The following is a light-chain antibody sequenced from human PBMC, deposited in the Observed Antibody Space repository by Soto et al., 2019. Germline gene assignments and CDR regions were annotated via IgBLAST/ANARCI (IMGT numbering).Light chain of an antibody. J-gene: IGLJ1*01. Sequence: QSVLTQPASVSGSPGQSITISCTGTSSDVGGYNSVSWYQHHPGKAPKLMIYDVSTRPSGVSNRFSGSKSVNTASLTISGLQPEDEADYYCSSFTSSITYVFGTGTKVTVL. CDR2: DVS. CDR3: SSFTSSITYV. CDR1: SSDVGGYNS. V-gene: IGLV2-14*01.